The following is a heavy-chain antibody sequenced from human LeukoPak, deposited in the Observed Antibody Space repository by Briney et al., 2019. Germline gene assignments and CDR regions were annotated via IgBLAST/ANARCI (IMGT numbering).Heavy chain of an antibody. V-gene: IGHV3-48*03. CDR1: GFTFSSHE. Sequence: GGSLRLSCAASGFTFSSHEMNWVRQAPGKGLEWVSYISSSGSTIYYADSVKGRFTISRDNAKNSLYLQMNSLRAEDTAVYYCARDLWFGELLFDYWGQGTLVTVSS. J-gene: IGHJ4*02. CDR2: ISSSGSTI. CDR3: ARDLWFGELLFDY. D-gene: IGHD3-10*01.